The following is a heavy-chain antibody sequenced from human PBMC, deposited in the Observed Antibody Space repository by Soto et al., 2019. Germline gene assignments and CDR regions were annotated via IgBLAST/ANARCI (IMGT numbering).Heavy chain of an antibody. D-gene: IGHD2-15*01. Sequence: GGSLRLSCAASGFTFSSYGMHWVRQAPGKGLEWVAVIWYDGSNKYYADSVKGRFTISRDNSKNTLYLQMNSLRAEDTAVYYCAIVVGCSGGSCYSSYYYYMDVWGKETTVTVSS. CDR1: GFTFSSYG. J-gene: IGHJ6*03. V-gene: IGHV3-33*01. CDR2: IWYDGSNK. CDR3: AIVVGCSGGSCYSSYYYYMDV.